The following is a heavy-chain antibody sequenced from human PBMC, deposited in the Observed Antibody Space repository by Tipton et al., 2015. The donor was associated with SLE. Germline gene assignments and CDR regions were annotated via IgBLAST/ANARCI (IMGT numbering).Heavy chain of an antibody. Sequence: SLRLSCAASGFSFSSYWMTWVRQAPGKGLEWVAHIKEDGSQKYYADSVKGRFTISRDNTKNSLYLQMNSLRPEDTAVYYCVSPPEGNYNYNGMDVWGQGTTVTVSS. CDR3: VSPPEGNYNYNGMDV. CDR2: IKEDGSQK. V-gene: IGHV3-7*01. J-gene: IGHJ6*02. D-gene: IGHD6-13*01. CDR1: GFSFSSYW.